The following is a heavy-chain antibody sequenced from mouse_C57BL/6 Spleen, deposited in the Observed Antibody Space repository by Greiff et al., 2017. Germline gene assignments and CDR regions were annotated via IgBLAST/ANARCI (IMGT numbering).Heavy chain of an antibody. J-gene: IGHJ4*01. CDR1: GYTFTSYW. D-gene: IGHD1-1*01. CDR2: IDPSDSYT. CDR3: AREVVATFNAMDY. Sequence: QVQLQQPGAELVMPGASVKLSCKASGYTFTSYWMHWVKQRPGQGLEWIGEIDPSDSYTNYNQKFKGKSTLTVDKSSSTAYMQLSSLTSEDSAVHYWAREVVATFNAMDYWGQGTSVTVSS. V-gene: IGHV1-69*01.